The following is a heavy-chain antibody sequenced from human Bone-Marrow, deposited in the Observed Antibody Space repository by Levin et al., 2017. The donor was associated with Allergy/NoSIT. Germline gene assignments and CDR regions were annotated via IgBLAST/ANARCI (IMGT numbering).Heavy chain of an antibody. J-gene: IGHJ4*02. CDR2: IKQDGSEE. Sequence: GSLRLSCAASGFTFSTYAMSWVRQAPGKGLEWVANIKQDGSEEWYVDSVKGRFTISRENSKNSLYLQMNSLTVEDTAVYYCARKDSYRGSSYFDYWGQGTLVSVSS. CDR1: GFTFSTYA. CDR3: ARKDSYRGSSYFDY. D-gene: IGHD6-6*01. V-gene: IGHV3-7*01.